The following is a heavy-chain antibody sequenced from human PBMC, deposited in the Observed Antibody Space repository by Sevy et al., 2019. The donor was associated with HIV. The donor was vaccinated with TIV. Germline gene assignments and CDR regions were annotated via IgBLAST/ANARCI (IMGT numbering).Heavy chain of an antibody. J-gene: IGHJ5*02. CDR1: GFVFRSYA. CDR2: ISSGGSDK. CDR3: VRDGREYSSGWYGLDP. Sequence: GGSLRLSCAASGFVFRSYAMHWVRQAPGKGLESVTLISSGGSDKFYADFVRGRFTISRDDSENTVYLHMNSLRVEDTAVYYCVRDGREYSSGWYGLDPWGQGTLVTVSS. D-gene: IGHD6-19*01. V-gene: IGHV3-33*05.